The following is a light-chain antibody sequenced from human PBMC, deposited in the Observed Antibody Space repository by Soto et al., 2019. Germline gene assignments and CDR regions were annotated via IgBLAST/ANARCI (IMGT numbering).Light chain of an antibody. CDR2: EVS. CDR1: SNDIGRYKF. J-gene: IGLJ3*02. Sequence: QSALTQPASVSGSPGQSITISCTGTSNDIGRYKFVSWYQQYPDKAPKLMIYEVSNRPPGVSDRFSGSKSGKTASLTISGLQDDEEADYYCSSYNSSTTWVFGGRTKVTV. V-gene: IGLV2-14*01. CDR3: SSYNSSTTWV.